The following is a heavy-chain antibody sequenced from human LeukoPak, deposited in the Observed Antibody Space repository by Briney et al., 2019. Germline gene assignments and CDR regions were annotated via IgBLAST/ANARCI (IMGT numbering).Heavy chain of an antibody. Sequence: SETLSLTCAVYGGSFSGYYWSWIRQPPGKGLEWIGEINRSGSTNYNPSLKSRVTISVDTSKNQFSLKLSSVTAADTAVYYCARGGWIQLWFAPNGKNNWFDPWGQGTLVTVSS. CDR3: ARGGWIQLWFAPNGKNNWFDP. CDR2: INRSGST. J-gene: IGHJ5*02. CDR1: GGSFSGYY. D-gene: IGHD5-18*01. V-gene: IGHV4-34*01.